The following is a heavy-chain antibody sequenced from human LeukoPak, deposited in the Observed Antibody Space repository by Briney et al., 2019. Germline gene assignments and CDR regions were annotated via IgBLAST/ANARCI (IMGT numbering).Heavy chain of an antibody. CDR2: INPNSGGT. Sequence: ASVKVSSTTSGYTFTADYMPWVREAPGQGLEWMGWINPNSGGTNYAQKFQGRVTMTRDTSISTAYMELSRLRSDDTAVYYCASGTALTIMKVQPNWFDPWGQGTLVTVSS. CDR1: GYTFTADY. CDR3: ASGTALTIMKVQPNWFDP. D-gene: IGHD3-16*01. V-gene: IGHV1-2*02. J-gene: IGHJ5*02.